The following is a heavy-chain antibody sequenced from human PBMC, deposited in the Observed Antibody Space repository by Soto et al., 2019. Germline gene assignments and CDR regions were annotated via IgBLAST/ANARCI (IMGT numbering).Heavy chain of an antibody. D-gene: IGHD6-13*01. CDR3: AKESRYSSSWSTMDY. V-gene: IGHV3-23*01. CDR1: GFTFCSYA. CDR2: ISGSGGST. Sequence: GGSLRPSWAASGFTFCSYAMSWVRPGPGKGLEWVSGISGSGGSTYYADSVKGRFTISRDNSKNTLYLQMNSLRAEDTAVYYCAKESRYSSSWSTMDYWGQGTLVTVSS. J-gene: IGHJ4*02.